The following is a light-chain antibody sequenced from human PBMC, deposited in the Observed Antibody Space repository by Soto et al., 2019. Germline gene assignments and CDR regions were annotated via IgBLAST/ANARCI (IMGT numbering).Light chain of an antibody. Sequence: EIVLPQSPATLSVSPGERVTLSCRASQNLHSFLNWYQQRPGQAPRPLIYDGSKRAAGVPDRISGDGSGTDYTLTISSLEPEDFAVYYCQQRTRWPMTFGQGTRLEIK. V-gene: IGKV3-11*01. CDR2: DGS. J-gene: IGKJ5*01. CDR1: QNLHSF. CDR3: QQRTRWPMT.